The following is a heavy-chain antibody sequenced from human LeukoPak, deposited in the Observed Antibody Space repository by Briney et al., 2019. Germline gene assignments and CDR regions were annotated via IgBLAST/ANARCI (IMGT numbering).Heavy chain of an antibody. J-gene: IGHJ4*02. V-gene: IGHV4-38-2*01. CDR1: GYSTSSGYY. D-gene: IGHD3-3*01. CDR2: IDHSGST. Sequence: SETLSLTCAVSGYSTSSGYYWGWIRQPPGKGREWIGSIDHSGSTYYNPSLKSRVTISVDTSKNQFSLKLSSVPAADPAVYYCARHAPDVENYFDYWGQGTLVTVSS. CDR3: ARHAPDVENYFDY.